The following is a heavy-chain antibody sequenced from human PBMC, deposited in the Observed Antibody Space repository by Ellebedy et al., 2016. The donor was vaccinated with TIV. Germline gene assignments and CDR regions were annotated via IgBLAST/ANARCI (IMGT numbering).Heavy chain of an antibody. J-gene: IGHJ4*02. CDR3: ASPTRVYTHGFDY. CDR2: VYFSGRT. D-gene: IGHD5-18*01. V-gene: IGHV4-39*01. Sequence: MPSETLSLTCTVSGGSISSDSYYWGWIRQPPGKRLEWIGSVYFSGRTYYNPSFKSRVTTSVDTSQNQFSLKLSSVTAADTAVYYCASPTRVYTHGFDYWGQGLLVTVSS. CDR1: GGSISSDSYY.